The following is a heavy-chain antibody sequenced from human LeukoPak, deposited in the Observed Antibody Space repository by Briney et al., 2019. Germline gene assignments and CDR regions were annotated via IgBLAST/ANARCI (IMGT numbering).Heavy chain of an antibody. CDR2: IYYSGTT. CDR3: ARGWHDGLAFYHCPGE. V-gene: IGHV4-39*07. CDR1: GGSISSTTFS. D-gene: IGHD2-15*01. Sequence: SETLSLTCTVSGGSISSTTFSWGWIRQAPGGGLEWIVSIYYSGTTNYNPSLKSRVTISVDTSNNQFSLRMNSVAAADTAVYYCARGWHDGLAFYHCPGEWGQGTLVTVSS. J-gene: IGHJ4*02.